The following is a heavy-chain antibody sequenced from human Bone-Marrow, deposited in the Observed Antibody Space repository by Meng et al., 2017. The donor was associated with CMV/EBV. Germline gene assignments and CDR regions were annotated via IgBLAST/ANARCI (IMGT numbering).Heavy chain of an antibody. D-gene: IGHD3-22*01. CDR1: GGSISSSSYY. Sequence: SETLSLTCSVSGGSISSSSYYWGWIRQPPGKGLEWIGSIYYSGSTYYNPSLKSRVTISVDTSKNQFSLKLSSVTAADTAVYYCARGVIINDYWGQGTLVTVYS. J-gene: IGHJ4*02. V-gene: IGHV4-39*07. CDR2: IYYSGST. CDR3: ARGVIINDY.